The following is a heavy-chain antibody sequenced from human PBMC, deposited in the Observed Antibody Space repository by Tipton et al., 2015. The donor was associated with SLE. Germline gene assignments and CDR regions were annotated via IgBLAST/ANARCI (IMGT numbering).Heavy chain of an antibody. CDR2: IYYSGST. Sequence: LRLSCTVSGGSISSYYWSWIRQPPGKGLEWIGYIYYSGSTNYNPSLKSRVTISVDTSKNQFSLKLSSVTAADTAVYYCAREVVGADDAVDIWGEGTTVAVSS. CDR1: GGSISSYY. J-gene: IGHJ3*02. CDR3: AREVVGADDAVDI. D-gene: IGHD1-26*01. V-gene: IGHV4-59*01.